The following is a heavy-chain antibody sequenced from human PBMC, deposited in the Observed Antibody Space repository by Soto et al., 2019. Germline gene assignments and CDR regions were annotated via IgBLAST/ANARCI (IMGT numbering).Heavy chain of an antibody. CDR1: GETFSSNMVA. V-gene: IGHV6-1*01. CDR3: ARSEEDSDYYYYGMDV. D-gene: IGHD2-15*01. J-gene: IGHJ6*02. CDR2: TYYRSRWYS. Sequence: RSQTVSLTGFGSGETFSSNMVACNWVRQSPSRGLEWLGRTYYRSRWYSDYAVSVRSRIDINADTSKNQVSLQLNSVTPEDTAVYYCARSEEDSDYYYYGMDVWGQGTTVTVS.